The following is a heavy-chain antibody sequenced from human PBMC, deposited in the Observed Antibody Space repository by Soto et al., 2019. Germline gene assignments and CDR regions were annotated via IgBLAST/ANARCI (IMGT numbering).Heavy chain of an antibody. J-gene: IGHJ4*02. D-gene: IGHD5-12*01. V-gene: IGHV1-18*01. CDR2: ISAYNGNT. CDR3: ARDTTGYSGYDFGFDY. CDR1: GYTFTSYG. Sequence: GASVKVSCKASGYTFTSYGISWVRQAPGQGLEWMGWISAYNGNTNYAQKLQGRVTMTTDTSTSTAYMELSRLRSDDTAVYYCARDTTGYSGYDFGFDYWGQGTLVTVSS.